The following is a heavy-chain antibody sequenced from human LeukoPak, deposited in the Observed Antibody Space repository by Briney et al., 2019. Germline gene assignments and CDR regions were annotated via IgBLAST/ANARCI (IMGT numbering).Heavy chain of an antibody. CDR2: ISSGTITM. J-gene: IGHJ6*02. CDR1: GFTFSSYS. Sequence: GGSLRLSCAASGFTFSSYSMNWVRQAPGKGLEWISYISSGTITMYYADSVKGRFTISRDNAKNSLYLQMNGLKADDTAVYYCARDGTDYYDSSGYYLVQYYYYYCGMDVWGQGTTVTVSS. V-gene: IGHV3-48*01. D-gene: IGHD3-22*01. CDR3: ARDGTDYYDSSGYYLVQYYYYYCGMDV.